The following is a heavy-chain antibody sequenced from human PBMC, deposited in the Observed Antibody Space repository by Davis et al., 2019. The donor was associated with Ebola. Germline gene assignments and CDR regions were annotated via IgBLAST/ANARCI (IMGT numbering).Heavy chain of an antibody. CDR1: GGSISNYY. Sequence: SETPSLTCTVSGGSISNYYWSWIRQPPGKGLEWIGYIYYDGSTSYTPSLKSRVTISVDMSKNQFSLKLSSMTAADTAVYYCARDRITFYYGSGNYAAHYGMDVWGIGTTVTVSS. CDR3: ARDRITFYYGSGNYAAHYGMDV. J-gene: IGHJ6*04. CDR2: IYYDGST. V-gene: IGHV4-30-4*01. D-gene: IGHD3-10*01.